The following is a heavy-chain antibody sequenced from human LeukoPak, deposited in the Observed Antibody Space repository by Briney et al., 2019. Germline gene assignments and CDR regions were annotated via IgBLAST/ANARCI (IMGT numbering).Heavy chain of an antibody. CDR2: FDPEDGET. J-gene: IGHJ6*02. D-gene: IGHD3-16*02. V-gene: IGHV1-24*01. CDR3: ATESPRLGVIHYYYGMDV. CDR1: GYTLTELS. Sequence: GASVKVSCKVSGYTLTELSMHWVRQAPGKRLEWMGGFDPEDGETIYAQKFQGRVTMTEDTSTDTAYMELSSLRSEDTAVYYCATESPRLGVIHYYYGMDVWGQGTTVTVSS.